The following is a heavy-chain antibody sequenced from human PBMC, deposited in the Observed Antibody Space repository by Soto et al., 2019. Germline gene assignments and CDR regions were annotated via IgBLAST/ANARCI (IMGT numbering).Heavy chain of an antibody. CDR1: GFIFTTYD. D-gene: IGHD4-17*01. J-gene: IGHJ3*01. CDR2: INSRGDRP. Sequence: EVQVLESGGGLVQPGGSLRLSCAASGFIFTTYDMRWVRQAPGKGLEWVSVINSRGDRPYYPDSVKGRFTITRDNSRNTVNLQMNSLRVEDTAMYYCAKGGRDFGDYASPEAFDVWGPGTMVTVSS. V-gene: IGHV3-23*01. CDR3: AKGGRDFGDYASPEAFDV.